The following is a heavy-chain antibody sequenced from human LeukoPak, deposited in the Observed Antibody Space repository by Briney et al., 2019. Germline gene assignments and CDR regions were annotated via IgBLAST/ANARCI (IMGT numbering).Heavy chain of an antibody. D-gene: IGHD5-12*01. Sequence: SETLSLTCTVSGGSISSYYWSWIRQPPGKGLEWIGYIYYSGGTYYSPSLKSRLTISVDTSKNQFSLKLSSVTAADTAVYYCASHSGGYDYWGQGTLVTVSS. CDR3: ASHSGGYDY. V-gene: IGHV4-59*12. CDR2: IYYSGGT. J-gene: IGHJ4*02. CDR1: GGSISSYY.